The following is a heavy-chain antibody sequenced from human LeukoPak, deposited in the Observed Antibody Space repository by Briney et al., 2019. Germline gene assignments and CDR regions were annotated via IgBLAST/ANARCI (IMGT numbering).Heavy chain of an antibody. D-gene: IGHD5-18*01. V-gene: IGHV4-34*01. CDR2: INHSGST. Sequence: PSETLSLTCAVYGGSFSGYYWSWIRQPPGKGLEGIGEINHSGSTNYNPSLKSRVTISVDTSKNQFSLKLSSVTAADTAVYYCARVARYSPFDYWGQGTLVTVSS. J-gene: IGHJ4*02. CDR3: ARVARYSPFDY. CDR1: GGSFSGYY.